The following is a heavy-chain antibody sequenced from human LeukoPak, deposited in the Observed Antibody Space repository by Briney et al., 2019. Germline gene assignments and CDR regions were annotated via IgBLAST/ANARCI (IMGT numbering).Heavy chain of an antibody. D-gene: IGHD2-2*01. J-gene: IGHJ6*03. CDR3: ATICSTSCYGYYMDV. CDR2: ISGSGGST. V-gene: IGHV3-23*01. CDR1: GFTFSSYA. Sequence: GGSLRLSCAASGFTFSSYAMHWVRQAPGKGLEWVSAISGSGGSTYYADSVKGRFTISRDNSKNTLYLQMNSLRVEDTAVYYCATICSTSCYGYYMDVWGKGTTVTVSS.